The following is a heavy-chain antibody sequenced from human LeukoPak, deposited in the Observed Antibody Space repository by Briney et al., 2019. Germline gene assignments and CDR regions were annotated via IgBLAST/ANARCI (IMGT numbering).Heavy chain of an antibody. V-gene: IGHV4-38-2*01. CDR3: ARGLSGSECHFDY. Sequence: SETLSLTCGVSGYSITSGYYWVWIRQPPGEGLEWIGSIYHSGSTYYNPSLESRVTMSVDTSKNQFSLKLSSVTAADTAVYHCARGLSGSECHFDYWGRGSLVTVSS. J-gene: IGHJ4*02. D-gene: IGHD3-22*01. CDR2: IYHSGST. CDR1: GYSITSGYY.